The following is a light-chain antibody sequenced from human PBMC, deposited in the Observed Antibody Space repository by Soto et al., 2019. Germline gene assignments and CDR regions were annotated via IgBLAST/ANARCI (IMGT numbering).Light chain of an antibody. CDR1: YTDVGGYNR. J-gene: IGLJ3*02. CDR3: VSYIESSLTHWV. Sequence: QSALTQPASVSGSPGQSITISCTGTYTDVGGYNRVSWYQHHAGKGPKMLIFEVDNRPSGISDRFSGSKSGDTASLTSSDLQAEDEADYYCVSYIESSLTHWVFGGGTQLPVL. CDR2: EVD. V-gene: IGLV2-14*01.